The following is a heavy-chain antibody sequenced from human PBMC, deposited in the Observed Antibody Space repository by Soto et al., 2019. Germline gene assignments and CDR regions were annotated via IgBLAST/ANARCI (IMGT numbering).Heavy chain of an antibody. V-gene: IGHV1-58*01. D-gene: IGHD3-3*02. Sequence: ELVQSGPEAREPGTSVKVSCRASGFSFGDSAVQWVRQGRGQRLEWIGWIVVVNGNTNYALKFEGRVTLTRDASTSTSHMELTSLSSEDTAVYFCAVTDLPFRPLTEPTENGMDVWGQGTTVTVSS. CDR2: IVVVNGNT. J-gene: IGHJ6*02. CDR1: GFSFGDSA. CDR3: AVTDLPFRPLTEPTENGMDV.